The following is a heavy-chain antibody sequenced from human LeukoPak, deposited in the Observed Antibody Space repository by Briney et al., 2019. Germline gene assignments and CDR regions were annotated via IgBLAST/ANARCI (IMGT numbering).Heavy chain of an antibody. V-gene: IGHV3-9*01. CDR1: VFSFEDYA. Sequence: PGGSLRLSCAPSVFSFEDYAMDWVRQAPRKGLGWVSGISCNGGRVGYADSEKGNFNISRDNVKTLLYLPMNSLRAEDTALYYCAKDIGHTYSYDSSGYHDAFDIWGQGTMVTVSS. CDR3: AKDIGHTYSYDSSGYHDAFDI. D-gene: IGHD3-22*01. CDR2: ISCNGGRV. J-gene: IGHJ3*02.